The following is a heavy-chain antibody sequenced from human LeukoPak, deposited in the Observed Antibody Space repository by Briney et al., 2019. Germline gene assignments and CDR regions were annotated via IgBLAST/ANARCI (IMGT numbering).Heavy chain of an antibody. CDR1: GFSFSSYG. CDR3: AKDGRDYGGFGYFYYYYMDV. Sequence: GGSLRLSCAASGFSFSSYGMHWVRQAPGKGLEWVSFIRYDGSDKYYADSVKGRFTISRDSSKRTLYLQMNRLRAEDTAVYYCAKDGRDYGGFGYFYYYYMDVWGKGTTVTISS. V-gene: IGHV3-30*02. CDR2: IRYDGSDK. D-gene: IGHD4-17*01. J-gene: IGHJ6*03.